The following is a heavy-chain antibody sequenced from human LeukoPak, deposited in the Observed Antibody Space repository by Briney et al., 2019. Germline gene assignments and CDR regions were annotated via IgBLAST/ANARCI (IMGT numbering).Heavy chain of an antibody. CDR2: IYYSGST. J-gene: IGHJ6*03. CDR3: ARGHGIHYYYYYMDV. CDR1: GGSISSYY. D-gene: IGHD1-1*01. V-gene: IGHV4-59*01. Sequence: PSETLSLTCTASGGSISSYYWSWIRQPPGKGLEWIGYIYYSGSTNYNPSLKSRVTISVDTSKNQFSLKLSSVTAADTAVYYCARGHGIHYYYYYMDVWGKGTTVTVSS.